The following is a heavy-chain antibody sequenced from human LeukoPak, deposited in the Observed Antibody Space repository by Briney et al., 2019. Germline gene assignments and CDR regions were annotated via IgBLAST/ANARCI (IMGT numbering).Heavy chain of an antibody. CDR1: GGTFSSYA. CDR2: IIPIFGIA. Sequence: ASVKVSCKASGGTFSSYAISWVRQAPGQALEWMGRIIPIFGIANYAQKFQGRVTITADKSTSTAYMELSSLRSEDTAVYYCARVPDGIVGADQNVYWGQGTLVTVSS. CDR3: ARVPDGIVGADQNVY. D-gene: IGHD1-26*01. V-gene: IGHV1-69*04. J-gene: IGHJ4*02.